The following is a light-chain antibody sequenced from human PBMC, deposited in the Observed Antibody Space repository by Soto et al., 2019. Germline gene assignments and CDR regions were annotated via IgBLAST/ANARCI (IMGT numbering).Light chain of an antibody. Sequence: EIVLTQSPATLSLSPGERATLSCWASQSVSSYLAWYQQKPGQAPRLLIYDASNMATGIPVRFSGSGSGTDFTLTISSLEPEDFALYYCQQRSNWPPTFGQGTKVDI. CDR3: QQRSNWPPT. CDR1: QSVSSY. V-gene: IGKV3-11*01. CDR2: DAS. J-gene: IGKJ1*01.